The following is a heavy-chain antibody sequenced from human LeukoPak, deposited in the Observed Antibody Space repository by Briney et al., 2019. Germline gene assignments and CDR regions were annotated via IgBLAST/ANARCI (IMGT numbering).Heavy chain of an antibody. CDR3: ARRRGGFGSYSDAFDI. CDR2: IDTAGGT. Sequence: PGGSLRLSCAASGFTFSSYDMHWVRQTTGEGLEWVSGIDTAGGTYYPGSAKGRFTISRDNAKNSLYLQMNSLRAGDTALYYCARRRGGFGSYSDAFDIWGQGTMVTVSS. CDR1: GFTFSSYD. J-gene: IGHJ3*02. V-gene: IGHV3-13*04. D-gene: IGHD3-10*01.